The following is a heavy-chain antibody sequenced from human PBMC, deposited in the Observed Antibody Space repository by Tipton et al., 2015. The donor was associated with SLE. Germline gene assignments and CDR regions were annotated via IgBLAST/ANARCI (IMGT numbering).Heavy chain of an antibody. D-gene: IGHD6-13*01. CDR2: IYYSGGT. Sequence: TLSLTCTVSGCSISSGGYYFSWIRQYPGKGLEWIGYIYYSGGTYYNPSLRSRVTISVDTSKNQFSLKLSSVTAADTAVYYCARQGAAAGPGGFDYWGQGTPVTVSS. CDR1: GCSISSGGYY. V-gene: IGHV4-31*03. CDR3: ARQGAAAGPGGFDY. J-gene: IGHJ4*02.